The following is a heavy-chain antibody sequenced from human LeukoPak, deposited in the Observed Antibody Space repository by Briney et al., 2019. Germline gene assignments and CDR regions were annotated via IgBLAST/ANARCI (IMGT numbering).Heavy chain of an antibody. J-gene: IGHJ4*02. CDR1: GDSVSSNSAV. CDR2: TYYRSKWNN. CDR3: ARGYMGTTDY. V-gene: IGHV6-1*01. Sequence: SQTLSLTCAISGDSVSSNSAVWNWIRQSPSRGLEWLGRTYYRSKWNNDYAASVKSRITINPDTSKNQLSLQLNSVTPEDTAVYYCARGYMGTTDYWGQGTLVIVSS. D-gene: IGHD1-7*01.